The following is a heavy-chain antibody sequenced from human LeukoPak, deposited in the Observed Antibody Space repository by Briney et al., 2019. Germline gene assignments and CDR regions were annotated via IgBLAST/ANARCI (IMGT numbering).Heavy chain of an antibody. CDR2: IIPIFGTA. V-gene: IGHV1-69*05. J-gene: IGHJ3*02. CDR1: GGTFSSYA. CDR3: AALVVPAAIPSPDDAFDI. D-gene: IGHD2-2*02. Sequence: SVKVSCKASGGTFSSYAISWARQAPGQGLEWMGGIIPIFGTANYAQKFQGRVTITTDESTSTAYMELSSLRSEDTAVYYCAALVVPAAIPSPDDAFDIWGQGTMVTVSS.